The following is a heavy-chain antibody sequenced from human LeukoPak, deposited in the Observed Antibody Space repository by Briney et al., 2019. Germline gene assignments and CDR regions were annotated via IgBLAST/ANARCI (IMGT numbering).Heavy chain of an antibody. CDR3: ARPQDTAMAYDAFDI. CDR2: MNPNSGGT. V-gene: IGHV1-2*02. D-gene: IGHD5-18*01. Sequence: GASVKVSCKASGYTFTSYDINWVRQATGQGLEWMGWMNPNSGGTNYAQKFQGRVTMTRDTSISTAYMELSRLRSDDTAVYYCARPQDTAMAYDAFDIWGQGTMVTVSS. J-gene: IGHJ3*02. CDR1: GYTFTSYD.